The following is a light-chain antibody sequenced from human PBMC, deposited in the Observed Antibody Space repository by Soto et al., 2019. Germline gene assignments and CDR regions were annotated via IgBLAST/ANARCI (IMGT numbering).Light chain of an antibody. V-gene: IGLV2-23*02. CDR3: CSYGGSRAG. CDR2: EVS. CDR1: SSDVGSHNL. Sequence: QSALTPPASVSGSPGQSITISCTGTSSDVGSHNLVSWYQQHPGQAPKLMIYEVSKRPLGVSARFSASKSGNTASLTISGLQAEDEADYYCCSYGGSRAGFGGGTQLTVL. J-gene: IGLJ7*01.